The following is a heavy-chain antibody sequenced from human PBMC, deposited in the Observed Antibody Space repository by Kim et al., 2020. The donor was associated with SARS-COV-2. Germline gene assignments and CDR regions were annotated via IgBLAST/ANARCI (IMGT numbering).Heavy chain of an antibody. CDR3: FKYYDSYYDMDV. CDR2: ISGSGGST. V-gene: IGHV3-23*01. Sequence: GGSLRLSCAASGFTFSSYAMSWVRQAPGKGLELVSVISGSGGSTYYEDSVKGRFTISRDNSKNTLYLQMNSLRAEDTAVYYCFKYYDSYYDMDVWGQVTTVTVSS. J-gene: IGHJ6*02. CDR1: GFTFSSYA. D-gene: IGHD3-3*01.